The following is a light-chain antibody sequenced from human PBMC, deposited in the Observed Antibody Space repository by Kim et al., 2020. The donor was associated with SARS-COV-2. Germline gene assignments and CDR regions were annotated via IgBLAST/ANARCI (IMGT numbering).Light chain of an antibody. CDR1: KLGDKY. Sequence: SVSPGQTASITCAVDKLGDKYVCWYQQKPGQSPVLVIYQDSKRPSGIPERFSGSNSGNTATLTISGTQAMDEADYYCQAWDSSVVFGGGTQLTVL. J-gene: IGLJ2*01. CDR3: QAWDSSVV. CDR2: QDS. V-gene: IGLV3-1*01.